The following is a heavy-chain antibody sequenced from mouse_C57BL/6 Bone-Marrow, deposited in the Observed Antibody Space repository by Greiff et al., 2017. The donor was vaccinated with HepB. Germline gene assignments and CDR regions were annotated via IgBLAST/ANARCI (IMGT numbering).Heavy chain of an antibody. Sequence: QVQLQQTGPGLVQPSQCLSITCTVSGFSFTSYGVHWVRQSPGKGLEWLGVIWSGGSTDYNAAFISRLSISKDNSKSQVFFKMNSLQADDTAIYYCARFYYYGSSYDYAMDYWGQGTSVTVSS. CDR1: GFSFTSYG. CDR3: ARFYYYGSSYDYAMDY. V-gene: IGHV2-2*01. CDR2: IWSGGST. J-gene: IGHJ4*01. D-gene: IGHD1-1*01.